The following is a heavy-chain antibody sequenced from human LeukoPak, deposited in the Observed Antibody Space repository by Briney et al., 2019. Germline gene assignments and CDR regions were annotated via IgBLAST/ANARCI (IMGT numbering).Heavy chain of an antibody. V-gene: IGHV3-30*18. CDR1: GFTFSSYG. CDR2: ISPDGSTK. D-gene: IGHD1-26*01. Sequence: PGGSLRLSCATSGFTFSSYGMHWVRQAPGKGLEWVAVISPDGSTKSYADSVKGRFTISRDNSKNTLSLQMSSLRAEDTAVYYCAKDGEPGGRSYGYYFDYWGQGTPVTVSS. J-gene: IGHJ4*02. CDR3: AKDGEPGGRSYGYYFDY.